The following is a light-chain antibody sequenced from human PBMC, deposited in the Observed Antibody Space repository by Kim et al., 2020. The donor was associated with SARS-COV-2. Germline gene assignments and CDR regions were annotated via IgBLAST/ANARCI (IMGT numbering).Light chain of an antibody. CDR3: QSYDNSKPWV. CDR2: EDD. J-gene: IGLJ3*02. Sequence: NFMLTQPHSVSESPGKTVTISCTRSSGSIASHYVQWYQQRPGSAPTTVIYEDDQRPSGVPDRFSGSIDRSSNSASLTISGLKTEDEADYYCQSYDNSKPWVFGGGTQLTVL. V-gene: IGLV6-57*03. CDR1: SGSIASHY.